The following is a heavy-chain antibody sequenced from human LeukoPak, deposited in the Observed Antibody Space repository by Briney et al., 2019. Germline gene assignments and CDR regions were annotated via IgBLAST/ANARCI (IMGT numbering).Heavy chain of an antibody. CDR1: GGSFSGYY. CDR2: INHSGST. D-gene: IGHD6-13*01. CDR3: ARGQYSSSWTGGYFDY. Sequence: SETLSLTCAVYGGSFSGYYWSWIRQPPGKGLEWIGEINHSGSTNYNPSLNSRVTISVDTSKNQFSLKLSSVTAADTAVYYCARGQYSSSWTGGYFDYWGQGTLVTVSS. V-gene: IGHV4-34*01. J-gene: IGHJ4*02.